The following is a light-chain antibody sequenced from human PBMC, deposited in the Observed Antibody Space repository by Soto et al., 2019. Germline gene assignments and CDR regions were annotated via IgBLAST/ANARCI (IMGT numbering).Light chain of an antibody. CDR3: QQYSSSSRT. CDR1: QSFSGW. V-gene: IGKV1-5*03. J-gene: IGKJ1*01. Sequence: DIQMTQSPSTLSASVGDRVTITCRASQSFSGWLAWYQQKPGKAPKLLIYKASTLESGVPSRFSGSGSGTEFTLTINSLQPDDFATYYRQQYSSSSRTFGQGTKVDIK. CDR2: KAS.